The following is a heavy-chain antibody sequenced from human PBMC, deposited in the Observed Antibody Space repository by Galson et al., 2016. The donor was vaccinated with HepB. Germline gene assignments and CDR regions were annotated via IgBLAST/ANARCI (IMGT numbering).Heavy chain of an antibody. CDR2: ISWNSETL. V-gene: IGHV3-9*01. J-gene: IGHJ3*02. CDR3: AKDKRDYDKSGFYVRYAFDM. Sequence: SLRLSCAASGFAFDDYAMHWVRQTPGKGLEWVSGISWNSETLGYADSVKGRFSITRDNAKNSLYLQMNSLRAEDTALYYCAKDKRDYDKSGFYVRYAFDMWGQGTMVAVSS. D-gene: IGHD3-22*01. CDR1: GFAFDDYA.